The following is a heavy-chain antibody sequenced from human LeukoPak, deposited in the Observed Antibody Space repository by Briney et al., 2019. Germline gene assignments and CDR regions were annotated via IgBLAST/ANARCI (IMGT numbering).Heavy chain of an antibody. CDR2: INPNSGGT. CDR1: GYTFTGYY. V-gene: IGHV1-2*06. D-gene: IGHD4-17*01. Sequence: ASVKVSCKASGYTFTGYYMHWVRQAPGQGLEWMGRINPNSGGTNYTQKFQGRVTMTRDTSISTAYMELSRLRSDGTAVYYCARELHDYGDPNWFDPWGQGTLVTVSS. CDR3: ARELHDYGDPNWFDP. J-gene: IGHJ5*02.